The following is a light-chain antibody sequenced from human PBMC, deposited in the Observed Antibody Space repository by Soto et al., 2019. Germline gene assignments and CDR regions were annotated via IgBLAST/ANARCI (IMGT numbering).Light chain of an antibody. CDR3: QQSLKLPLT. V-gene: IGKV2D-29*01. CDR2: EVS. CDR1: QSLLDSDGNTF. Sequence: DIVMTQTPFSLSVSPGQPASISCKSSQSLLDSDGNTFLYWYVQKPGQPPQLLIYEVSNRYSGVQDRFSGRRPVKHLTPKIRRVQAEDETEYYWQQSLKLPLTLGGVKRVEMK. J-gene: IGKJ4*01.